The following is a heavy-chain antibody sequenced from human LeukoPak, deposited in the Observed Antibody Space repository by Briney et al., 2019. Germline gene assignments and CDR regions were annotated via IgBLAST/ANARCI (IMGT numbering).Heavy chain of an antibody. Sequence: GGSLRLSCAASGFTFSSYAMSWLRQAPGKGLEWVSAISGSGDSTYYADSVKGRFTISRDNSKNTLYLQMNSLRAEDTAIYYCAKVGIVGATKTYFDYWGQGTLVTVSS. CDR2: ISGSGDST. V-gene: IGHV3-23*01. D-gene: IGHD1-26*01. J-gene: IGHJ4*02. CDR3: AKVGIVGATKTYFDY. CDR1: GFTFSSYA.